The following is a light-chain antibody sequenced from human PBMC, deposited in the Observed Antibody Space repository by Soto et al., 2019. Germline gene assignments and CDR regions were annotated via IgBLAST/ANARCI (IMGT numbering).Light chain of an antibody. J-gene: IGKJ4*01. V-gene: IGKV1-39*01. Sequence: DIQMTQSPSSLSASVGDRVTITCRASQSISSYLHWYQQKPGKAPKLLIYAASSLQSGVPSRFIGSRSGTDFALAISSLKPEDFATYYFQRSFSTPLTFGGGTKVEIK. CDR2: AAS. CDR3: QRSFSTPLT. CDR1: QSISSY.